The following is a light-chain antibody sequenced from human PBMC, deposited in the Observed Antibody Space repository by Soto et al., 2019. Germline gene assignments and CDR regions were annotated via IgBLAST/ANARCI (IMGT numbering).Light chain of an antibody. Sequence: EIVLTQSPDTLSLSPGERATLSCRASQSVRSSLAWYQQKPGQAPRLLIYDASNIATGIPARFSGSGSGTDFTLTISSLEPEDFAVYYCQQRSNWPPEVTFGPGPKVDIK. V-gene: IGKV3-11*01. CDR1: QSVRSS. J-gene: IGKJ3*01. CDR2: DAS. CDR3: QQRSNWPPEVT.